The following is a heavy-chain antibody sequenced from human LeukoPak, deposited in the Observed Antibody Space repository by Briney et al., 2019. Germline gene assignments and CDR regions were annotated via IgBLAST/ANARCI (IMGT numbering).Heavy chain of an antibody. CDR2: MKQDGSEK. CDR1: GFTFSSYW. CDR3: ARVNYGDYVGY. J-gene: IGHJ4*02. D-gene: IGHD4-17*01. V-gene: IGHV3-7*01. Sequence: GGSLRLSCAASGFTFSSYWMSWVRQAPGKGLEWVANMKQDGSEKYYVDSVKGRFTISRDNAKNSLYLQMNSLRAEDTAVYYCARVNYGDYVGYWGQGTLVTVSS.